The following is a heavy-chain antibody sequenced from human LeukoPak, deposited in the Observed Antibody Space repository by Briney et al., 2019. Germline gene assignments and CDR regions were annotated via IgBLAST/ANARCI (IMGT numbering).Heavy chain of an antibody. CDR2: ISSRTSVI. Sequence: PGGSLRLSCEASGLSLRTYSMNWVRQAPGKGLEWLSDISSRTSVIYYADSVKGRFTISRDNAKNSLYLQMNSLRAEDTAVYYCATDGYYDNSGYFFNVDYWGQGILVTVSS. CDR3: ATDGYYDNSGYFFNVDY. D-gene: IGHD3-22*01. V-gene: IGHV3-48*04. J-gene: IGHJ4*02. CDR1: GLSLRTYS.